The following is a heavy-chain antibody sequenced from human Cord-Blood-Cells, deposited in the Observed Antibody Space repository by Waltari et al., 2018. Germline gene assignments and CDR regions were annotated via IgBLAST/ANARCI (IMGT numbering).Heavy chain of an antibody. D-gene: IGHD6-13*01. CDR2: LYYSGST. Sequence: QVQLQESGPGLVKPSETLSLTCTVSGGSISSYYWSWIRQPPGKGLEWIGYLYYSGSTNYNPSRKSRVTISVDTSKNQFSLKLSSVTAADTAVYYCARLPLYSSSWYYFDYWGQGTLVTVSS. J-gene: IGHJ4*02. CDR1: GGSISSYY. V-gene: IGHV4-59*08. CDR3: ARLPLYSSSWYYFDY.